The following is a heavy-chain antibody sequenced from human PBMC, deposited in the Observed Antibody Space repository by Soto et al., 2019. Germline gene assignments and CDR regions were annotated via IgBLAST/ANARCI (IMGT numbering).Heavy chain of an antibody. J-gene: IGHJ4*02. CDR1: VFTFSSYA. D-gene: IGHD1-26*01. V-gene: IGHV3-30-3*01. CDR3: ARDRKWAPKYYFDY. Sequence: PRGSLRVSCASSVFTFSSYAMHWVRQAPGKGLEWVAVISYDGSNKYYADSVKGRFTISRDNSKNTLYLQMNSLRAEDTAVYYCARDRKWAPKYYFDYWGQGTMVTVSS. CDR2: ISYDGSNK.